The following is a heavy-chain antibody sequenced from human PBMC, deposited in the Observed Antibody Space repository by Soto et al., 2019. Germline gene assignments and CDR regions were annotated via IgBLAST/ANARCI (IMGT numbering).Heavy chain of an antibody. V-gene: IGHV4-59*01. CDR3: ARNGYGSALDY. J-gene: IGHJ4*02. CDR1: GGSTCSYY. CDR2: IYYSGSA. D-gene: IGHD2-15*01. Sequence: SESLSLTCTVSGGSTCSYYWSWIRQPPGKGLEWIGYIYYSGSADYNPSLKSRVTISVDTSKNQFSLKLSSVTAADTAVYYCARNGYGSALDYWGQGTLVTVSS.